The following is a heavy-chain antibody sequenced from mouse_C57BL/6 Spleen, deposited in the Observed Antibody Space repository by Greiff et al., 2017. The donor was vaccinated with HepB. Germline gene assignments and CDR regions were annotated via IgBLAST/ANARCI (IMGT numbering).Heavy chain of an antibody. CDR1: GYTFTDYY. J-gene: IGHJ1*03. D-gene: IGHD2-1*01. Sequence: VQLQQSGAELVRPGASVKLSCKASGYTFTDYYINWVKQRPGQGLEWIARIYPGSGNTYYNEKFKGKATLTAEKSSSTAYMQLSSLTSEDSAVYFCARYYGNHGYFDVWGTGTTVTVSS. V-gene: IGHV1-76*01. CDR2: IYPGSGNT. CDR3: ARYYGNHGYFDV.